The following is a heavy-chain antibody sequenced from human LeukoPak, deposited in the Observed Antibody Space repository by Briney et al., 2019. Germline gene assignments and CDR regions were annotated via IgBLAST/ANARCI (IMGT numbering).Heavy chain of an antibody. CDR1: GFSFSDAW. Sequence: GGSLRLSCAGSGFSFSDAWFNWVRQAPEKGLEWLARIKRQAEGWAKDYAAPVKGRFTISRDDSKSTVYLQMNSLEIEDTAVYFCSRNADHDWWGQGTLVTVSS. CDR2: IKRQAEGWAK. J-gene: IGHJ4*02. V-gene: IGHV3-15*01. D-gene: IGHD1-14*01. CDR3: SRNADHDW.